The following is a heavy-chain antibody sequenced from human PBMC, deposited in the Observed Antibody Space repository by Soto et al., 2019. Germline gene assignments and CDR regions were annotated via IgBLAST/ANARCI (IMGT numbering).Heavy chain of an antibody. Sequence: PGESLKISCMTSGYKFTNYWIACVRQRPGKGLEGVGIIYPGDSDIRYSPSFEGQVTISADRSISTAYLQWGSLKASDTAVYFCARRPQRAFDPIEYWGQGTKVTVSS. CDR3: ARRPQRAFDPIEY. J-gene: IGHJ4*02. D-gene: IGHD3-3*02. CDR1: GYKFTNYW. CDR2: IYPGDSDI. V-gene: IGHV5-51*01.